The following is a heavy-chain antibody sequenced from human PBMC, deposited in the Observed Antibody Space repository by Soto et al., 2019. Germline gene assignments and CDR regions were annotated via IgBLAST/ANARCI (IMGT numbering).Heavy chain of an antibody. CDR3: ARDDPEGAISPFGMDV. CDR1: GFTFSDYY. J-gene: IGHJ6*02. V-gene: IGHV3-11*01. CDR2: ISSSGSTI. Sequence: QVQLVESGGGLVKPGGSLRLSCAASGFTFSDYYMSWIRQAPGKGLEWVSYISSSGSTIYYADSVKGRFTISRDNAKNSLYLQMNRLRAEDTAVYYCARDDPEGAISPFGMDVWGQGTTVTVSS. D-gene: IGHD1-26*01.